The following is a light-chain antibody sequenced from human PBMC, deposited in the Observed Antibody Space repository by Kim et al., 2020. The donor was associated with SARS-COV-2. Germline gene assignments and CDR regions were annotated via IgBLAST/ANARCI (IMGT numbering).Light chain of an antibody. V-gene: IGKV1-5*03. CDR1: QNINNW. CDR2: KAS. CDR3: QQYTGSYA. Sequence: DIQMTQSPSTLSAYVGDRVTITCRASQNINNWLAWYQQKPGRAPKLLIYKASNLEAGVPSRFSGVGFGTEFTLTISSLQPDDFATYYCQQYTGSYAFGQGTKLEI. J-gene: IGKJ2*01.